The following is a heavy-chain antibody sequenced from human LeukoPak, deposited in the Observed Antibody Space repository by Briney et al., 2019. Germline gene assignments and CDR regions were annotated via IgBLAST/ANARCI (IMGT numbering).Heavy chain of an antibody. J-gene: IGHJ4*02. CDR3: ARGFGY. V-gene: IGHV3-48*03. Sequence: PGGSLRLSCAPSGFRFSCYEVNWVRQAPGKGLEWVSHITSGSTIHYADSVKGRFTISRDNANNSLYLQMNSLRAEDTAVYYCARGFGYWGQGTLVTVSS. CDR1: GFRFSCYE. CDR2: ITSGSTI.